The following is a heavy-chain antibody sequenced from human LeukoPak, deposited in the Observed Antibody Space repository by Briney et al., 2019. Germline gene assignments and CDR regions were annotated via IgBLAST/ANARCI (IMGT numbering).Heavy chain of an antibody. Sequence: TAGGSLRLSCAASGFTFSDYYMSWIRQAPGKGLEWVSYISSSGSTIYYADSVKGRFTISRDNAKNTLYLQMNSLRAEDTAVYYCARAWGSGTYYAFFDYWGQGTLVTVSS. CDR2: ISSSGSTI. V-gene: IGHV3-11*04. J-gene: IGHJ4*02. CDR3: ARAWGSGTYYAFFDY. D-gene: IGHD1-26*01. CDR1: GFTFSDYY.